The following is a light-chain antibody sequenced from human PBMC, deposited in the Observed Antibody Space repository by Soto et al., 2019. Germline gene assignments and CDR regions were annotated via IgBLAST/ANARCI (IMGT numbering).Light chain of an antibody. CDR1: QTISSW. J-gene: IGKJ2*01. CDR3: QQYKDYVYT. V-gene: IGKV1-5*01. CDR2: DAS. Sequence: DIPMTQSPSTLPASVGDRVTITCRASQTISSWLAWYQQKPGKAPDLLIYDASRLAGGVPSRFSGSESGTEFTLTISGLPPDDFATYYCQQYKDYVYTFGQGTKVESK.